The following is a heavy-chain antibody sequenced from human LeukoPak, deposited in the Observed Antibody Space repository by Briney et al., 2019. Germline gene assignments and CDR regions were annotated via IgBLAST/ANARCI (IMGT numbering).Heavy chain of an antibody. D-gene: IGHD1-26*01. CDR3: ARVDVSGSYGIVDY. CDR2: ISSSSSYI. J-gene: IGHJ4*02. Sequence: GGSLRLSCAASGFTFSSYSMNWVRQAPAKGLEWVSSISSSSSYIYYADSVKGRFTISRDNAKNSLYLQMNSLRAEDTAVYYCARVDVSGSYGIVDYWGQGTLVTVSS. CDR1: GFTFSSYS. V-gene: IGHV3-21*01.